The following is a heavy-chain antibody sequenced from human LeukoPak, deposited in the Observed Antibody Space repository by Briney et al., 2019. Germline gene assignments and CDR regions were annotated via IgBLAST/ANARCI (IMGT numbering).Heavy chain of an antibody. D-gene: IGHD6-19*01. CDR3: AKGGWLDD. Sequence: PGGSLRLSCAASGFNFNKYDMTWARQAPGKGLEWVSTITGRSDKTYYTDSVKGRFVTSRDNPKDTLYLQMNSLRAEDTALYYCAKGGWLDDLGQGALVTVYS. CDR1: GFNFNKYD. J-gene: IGHJ4*02. CDR2: ITGRSDKT. V-gene: IGHV3-23*01.